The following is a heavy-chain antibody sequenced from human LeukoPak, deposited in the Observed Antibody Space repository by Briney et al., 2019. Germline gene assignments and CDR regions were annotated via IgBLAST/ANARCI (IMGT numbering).Heavy chain of an antibody. CDR2: IYPGDSDT. D-gene: IGHD2-21*01. V-gene: IGHV5-51*01. J-gene: IGHJ4*02. CDR3: ARPSCDYDY. Sequence: GSSLKISCKGSGYSFATYWIGWVRQMPGKGLEWLGIIYPGDSDTRYSPSFEGQVTISADKYISTAYLQWSSLKASDNAMYYGARPSCDYDYWGQGTLVTVSS. CDR1: GYSFATYW.